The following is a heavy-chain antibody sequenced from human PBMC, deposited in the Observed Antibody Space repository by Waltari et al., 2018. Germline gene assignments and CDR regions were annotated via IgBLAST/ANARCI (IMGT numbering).Heavy chain of an antibody. CDR1: GFSFSSYA. J-gene: IGHJ4*02. CDR2: IYSGGSK. CDR3: AKGLSSWPVVPPY. V-gene: IGHV3-23*03. Sequence: EVQLLESGGGLVQPGGSLRLSCAASGFSFSSYAMSWVRQAPGKGLEWVSVIYSGGSKYYADSVKGRFTISRDNSKNTLYLQMNSLRAEDTAVYYCAKGLSSWPVVPPYWGQGTLVTVSS. D-gene: IGHD2-15*01.